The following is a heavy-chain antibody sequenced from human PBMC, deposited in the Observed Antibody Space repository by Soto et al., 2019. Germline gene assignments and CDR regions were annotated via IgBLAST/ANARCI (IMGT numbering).Heavy chain of an antibody. Sequence: GSMGVPCMASGFTFSTYGMHWVRQAPGKGLEWVAFISYDGRNKDYADSVKVRFAISRDTSKNTLYVQMNSLRGEDTAVYYCAKGRHSNKWPPYDYWGQGTLVTVSS. J-gene: IGHJ4*02. CDR1: GFTFSTYG. V-gene: IGHV3-30*18. CDR3: AKGRHSNKWPPYDY. D-gene: IGHD6-13*01. CDR2: ISYDGRNK.